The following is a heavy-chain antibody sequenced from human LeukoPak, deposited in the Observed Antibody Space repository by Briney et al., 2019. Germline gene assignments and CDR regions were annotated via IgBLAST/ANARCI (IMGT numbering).Heavy chain of an antibody. CDR3: ARDSLYSSSSTGGY. CDR2: IYSGGST. V-gene: IGHV3-66*01. CDR1: GFTVSSNY. D-gene: IGHD6-13*01. Sequence: PGGSLRLSCAASGFTVSSNYMSWVRQAPGKGLEGVSVIYSGGSTYYAESVKGRFTNTRDNSKNTLYLQMNSLRAEDTAVYYCARDSLYSSSSTGGYWGQGTLVTVSS. J-gene: IGHJ4*02.